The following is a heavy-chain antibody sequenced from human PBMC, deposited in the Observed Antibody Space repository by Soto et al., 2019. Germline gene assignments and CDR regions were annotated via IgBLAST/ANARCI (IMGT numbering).Heavy chain of an antibody. CDR3: ARVRVVVVPAAMRGYYYMDV. J-gene: IGHJ6*03. Sequence: PSETLSLTCAVYGGSFSGYYWSWIRQPPGKGLEWIGEINHSGSTNYNPSLKSRVTISVDTSKNQFSLKLSSVTAADTAVYYCARVRVVVVPAAMRGYYYMDVWGKGTTVTVSS. CDR1: GGSFSGYY. V-gene: IGHV4-34*01. D-gene: IGHD2-2*01. CDR2: INHSGST.